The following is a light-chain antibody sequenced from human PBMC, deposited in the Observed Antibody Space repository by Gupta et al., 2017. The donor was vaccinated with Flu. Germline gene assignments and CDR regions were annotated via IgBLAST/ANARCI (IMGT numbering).Light chain of an antibody. CDR1: SASSASNY. CDR2: EDN. V-gene: IGLV6-57*01. Sequence: KVTTPATRSSASSASNYVQWYQQRPGTSHHRLIYEDNQSPAGVPGRFSGSIDSSANSASLTLAGREGEDEDDYYGQSYDSNVIFGGGTKLTVL. CDR3: QSYDSNVI. J-gene: IGLJ2*01.